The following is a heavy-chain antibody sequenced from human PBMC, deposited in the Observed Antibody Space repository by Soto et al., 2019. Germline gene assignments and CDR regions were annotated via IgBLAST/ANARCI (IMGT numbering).Heavy chain of an antibody. D-gene: IGHD1-26*01. J-gene: IGHJ4*02. CDR2: IWYDGSNK. CDR1: GFTFSSYG. V-gene: IGHV3-33*01. Sequence: GGSLRLSCAASGFTFSSYGMHWVRQAPGKGLEWVAVIWYDGSNKYYADSVKGRFTISRDNSKNTLYLQMNSLRAEDTAVYYCARATRYSGSYFDYWGQGTLVTVSS. CDR3: ARATRYSGSYFDY.